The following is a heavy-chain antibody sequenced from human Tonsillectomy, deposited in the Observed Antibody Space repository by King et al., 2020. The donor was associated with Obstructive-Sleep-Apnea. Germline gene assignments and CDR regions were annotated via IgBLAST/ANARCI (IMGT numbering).Heavy chain of an antibody. CDR3: AWAGDYEADLGRDP. Sequence: QVQLVESGAEVKKPGSSVKVSCKASGVSFRSYAISWVRQAPGQGLEWMGGIIPMFGTANYAQTFQGRLTISADESTDTAYMELSSLRSEDTAIYFCAWAGDYEADLGRDPWGQGTLVTVSS. CDR2: IIPMFGTA. D-gene: IGHD4-17*01. J-gene: IGHJ5*02. V-gene: IGHV1-69*01. CDR1: GVSFRSYA.